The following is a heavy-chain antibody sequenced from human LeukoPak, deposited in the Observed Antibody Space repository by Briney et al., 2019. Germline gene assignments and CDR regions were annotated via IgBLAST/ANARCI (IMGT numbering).Heavy chain of an antibody. V-gene: IGHV3-7*01. CDR2: IKSDGSEG. CDR3: ARGDLWLGH. Sequence: GGSLRLSCATSGFIFSSDWMCWVRQAPGKGLEWVANIKSDGSEGYYGDSAKGRFTISRDNAKNSLYLQMNSLRVEDTAVYYCARGDLWLGHWGQGSLVTVSS. CDR1: GFIFSSDW. J-gene: IGHJ4*02. D-gene: IGHD3-10*01.